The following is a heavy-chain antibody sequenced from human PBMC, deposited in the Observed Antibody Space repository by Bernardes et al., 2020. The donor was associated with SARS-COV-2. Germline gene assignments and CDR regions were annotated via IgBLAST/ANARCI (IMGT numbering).Heavy chain of an antibody. J-gene: IGHJ4*02. CDR3: AKRFNRGEYDY. Sequence: GGSLRLSCAASGFTFSIYAMNWVRQAPGKGLEWVSSINNNGGTTYYADSVKGRFTISRDNSKNTLYLQLNSLRAEDTAVYYCAKRFNRGEYDYWGQGTLVTVSS. D-gene: IGHD3-10*01. CDR2: INNNGGTT. V-gene: IGHV3-23*01. CDR1: GFTFSIYA.